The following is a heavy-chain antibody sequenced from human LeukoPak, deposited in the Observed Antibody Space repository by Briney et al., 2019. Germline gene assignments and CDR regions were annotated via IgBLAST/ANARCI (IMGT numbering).Heavy chain of an antibody. Sequence: ASVTVSCKASGGTFSSYAISWVRQAPGQGLEWMGGIIPIFGTANYAQKFQGRVTITADKSTSTAYMELSSLRSEDTAVYYCARASSGWYGTFDYWGQGTLVTVSS. CDR3: ARASSGWYGTFDY. CDR1: GGTFSSYA. J-gene: IGHJ4*02. CDR2: IIPIFGTA. D-gene: IGHD6-19*01. V-gene: IGHV1-69*06.